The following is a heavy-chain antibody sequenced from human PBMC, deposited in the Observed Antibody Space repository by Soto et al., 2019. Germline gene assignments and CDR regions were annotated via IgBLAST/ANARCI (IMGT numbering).Heavy chain of an antibody. Sequence: EVQLVESGGGLVQPGGSLRLSCAASGFTFSRYSMNWVRQAPGKGLEWVSYINNGSSKIFYADSVKGRFTISRDNAKNSLYLQMYSLRDEDTAVYYCARPSGSYGEGYWGQGTLVTVSS. D-gene: IGHD1-26*01. CDR2: INNGSSKI. J-gene: IGHJ4*02. CDR3: ARPSGSYGEGY. CDR1: GFTFSRYS. V-gene: IGHV3-48*02.